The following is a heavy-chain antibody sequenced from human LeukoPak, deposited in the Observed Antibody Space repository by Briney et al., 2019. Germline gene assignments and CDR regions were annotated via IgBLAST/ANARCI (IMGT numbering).Heavy chain of an antibody. CDR1: GGSISSSSYY. V-gene: IGHV4-39*01. CDR3: AAPYSTSSCYDY. D-gene: IGHD6-6*01. J-gene: IGHJ4*02. Sequence: SETLSLTCTVSGGSISSSSYYWGWIRQPPGKGLEWIGSIYYSGSTYYNPSLKSRVTISVVTSKNQFSLKLSSVTAADTAVYYCAAPYSTSSCYDYWGQGTLVTVSS. CDR2: IYYSGST.